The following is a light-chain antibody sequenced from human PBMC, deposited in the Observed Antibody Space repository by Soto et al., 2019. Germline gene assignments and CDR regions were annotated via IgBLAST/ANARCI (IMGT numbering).Light chain of an antibody. V-gene: IGLV1-40*01. Sequence: QAVVTQPPSVSGAPGQRVTISCTGSSSNIGAGYDVHWYQQLPGTAPKLLIYTNGNRPSGVPDRFSGSKSGTSASLAITGLQAEDEADYYCQSYDSSLSVVFGGGTKLTVL. CDR2: TNG. J-gene: IGLJ2*01. CDR3: QSYDSSLSVV. CDR1: SSNIGAGYD.